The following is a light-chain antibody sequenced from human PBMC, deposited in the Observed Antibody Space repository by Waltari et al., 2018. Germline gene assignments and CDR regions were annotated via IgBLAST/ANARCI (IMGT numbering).Light chain of an antibody. CDR2: HAS. J-gene: IGKJ5*01. V-gene: IGKV3-11*01. CDR1: QGVSSY. Sequence: EIVLTQSPAPLSLSPGERATLSWRASQGVSSYLAWYQQKPGQPPRLLIDHASTRATGIPARFSGRGSGTDFTLIITNVEPEDFAVYYCQQRSDWPPLTFGQGTRLEIK. CDR3: QQRSDWPPLT.